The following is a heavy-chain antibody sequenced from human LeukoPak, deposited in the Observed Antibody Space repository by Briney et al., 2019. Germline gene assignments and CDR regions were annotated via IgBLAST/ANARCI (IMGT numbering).Heavy chain of an antibody. V-gene: IGHV4-34*10. CDR1: GGSFSGYY. CDR2: INHSGSP. J-gene: IGHJ6*02. CDR3: ARYDWGYYKYYGLDV. D-gene: IGHD2-21*01. Sequence: PSETLSLTCAVYGGSFSGYYWSWIRQPPGKGLEWIGEINHSGSPNYNPSLKSRVIMSADTSKNQLYLTLISVTAADTAVYYCARYDWGYYKYYGLDVWGQGTTVTVSS.